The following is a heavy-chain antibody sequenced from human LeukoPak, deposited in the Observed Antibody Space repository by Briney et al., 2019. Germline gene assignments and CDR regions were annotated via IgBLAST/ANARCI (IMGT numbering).Heavy chain of an antibody. J-gene: IGHJ5*02. CDR2: IHHSGST. Sequence: SGTLCLTCAVSGGSFSSNYWWSWVRQPPGKGLEWIGEIHHSGSTNYNPSLKSRVTISVDKSQNQFSLKVASVTAADTAVYYCARPVTSHLRFDPWGQGTLVTVFS. CDR3: ARPVTSHLRFDP. D-gene: IGHD4-17*01. V-gene: IGHV4-4*02. CDR1: GGSFSSNYW.